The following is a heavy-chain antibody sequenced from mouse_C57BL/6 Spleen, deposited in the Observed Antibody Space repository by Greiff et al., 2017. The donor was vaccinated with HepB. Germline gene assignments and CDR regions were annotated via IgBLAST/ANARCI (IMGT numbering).Heavy chain of an antibody. CDR3: TRAPLYYGSSFWYFDV. CDR2: ISSGGDYI. J-gene: IGHJ1*03. CDR1: GFTFSSYA. V-gene: IGHV5-9-1*02. Sequence: EVKLVESGEGLVKPGGSLKLSCAASGFTFSSYAMSWVRQTPEKRLEWVAYISSGGDYIYYADTVKGRFTISRDNARNTLYLQMSSLKSEDTAMYYCTRAPLYYGSSFWYFDVWGTGTTVTVSS. D-gene: IGHD1-1*01.